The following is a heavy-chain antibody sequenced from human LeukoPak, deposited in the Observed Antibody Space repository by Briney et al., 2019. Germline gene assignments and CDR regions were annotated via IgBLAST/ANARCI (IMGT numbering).Heavy chain of an antibody. CDR1: GFTFSSYA. CDR2: ISGSGGST. CDR3: ARTRTGTTPASWFDP. Sequence: GGSLRLSCAASGFTFSSYAMSWVRQAPGKGLEWVSAISGSGGSTYYADSVKGRFTISRDNSKNTLYLQMNSLRAEDTAVYYCARTRTGTTPASWFDPWGQGTLVTVSS. J-gene: IGHJ5*02. D-gene: IGHD1-7*01. V-gene: IGHV3-23*01.